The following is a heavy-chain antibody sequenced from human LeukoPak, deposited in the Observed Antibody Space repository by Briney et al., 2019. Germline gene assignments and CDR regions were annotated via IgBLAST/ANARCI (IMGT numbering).Heavy chain of an antibody. D-gene: IGHD2-2*01. CDR1: GFSFSSYG. Sequence: PGGSLRLSCAASGFSFSSYGMHWVHQAPGKGLEWVATISYDGDSKFYADSVKGRFTISRDNSKNTLYLQMDSLRGEDTAVYYCARDPKSQLLLDYWGQGTLATVSS. CDR3: ARDPKSQLLLDY. V-gene: IGHV3-30*03. CDR2: ISYDGDSK. J-gene: IGHJ4*02.